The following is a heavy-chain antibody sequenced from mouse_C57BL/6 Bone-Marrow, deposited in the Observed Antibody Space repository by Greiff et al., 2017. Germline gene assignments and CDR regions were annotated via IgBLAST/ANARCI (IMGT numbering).Heavy chain of an antibody. CDR1: GFTFSSYA. CDR3: ARGAYAMDY. J-gene: IGHJ4*01. V-gene: IGHV5-4*03. CDR2: ISDGGSYT. Sequence: EVKVEESGGGLVKPGGSLKLSCAASGFTFSSYAMSWVRQTPEKRLEWVATISDGGSYTYYPDNVKGRFTISRDNAKNNLYLQMSHLKSEDTAMYYCARGAYAMDYWGQGTSVTVSS.